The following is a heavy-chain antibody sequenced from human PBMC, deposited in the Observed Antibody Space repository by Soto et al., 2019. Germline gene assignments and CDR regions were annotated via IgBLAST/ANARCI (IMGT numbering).Heavy chain of an antibody. V-gene: IGHV1-18*01. J-gene: IGHJ6*02. CDR3: ARQLGYCSSTSCPAYGMDV. D-gene: IGHD2-2*01. Sequence: QVQLVQSGAEVKKPGASVKVSCKASGYTFTSYGISWVRQAPGQGLEWMGWISAYNGNTNYAQKLQGRVTMTTDTYTSTSYMELRSLRSDDTAVYYCARQLGYCSSTSCPAYGMDVWGQGTTVTVSS. CDR1: GYTFTSYG. CDR2: ISAYNGNT.